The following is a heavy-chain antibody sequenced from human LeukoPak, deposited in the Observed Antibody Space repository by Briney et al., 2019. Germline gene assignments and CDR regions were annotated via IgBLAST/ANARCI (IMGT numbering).Heavy chain of an antibody. J-gene: IGHJ4*02. CDR1: GFTFSSYW. Sequence: GGSLRLSCAASGFTFSSYWMTWVRQAPGKGLEWVSVIYSGGSTYYADSVKGRFTISRDNSKNTLYLQMNSLRAEDTAVYYCAVGYCSGGSCYYHWGQGTLVTVSS. V-gene: IGHV3-66*01. D-gene: IGHD2-15*01. CDR2: IYSGGST. CDR3: AVGYCSGGSCYYH.